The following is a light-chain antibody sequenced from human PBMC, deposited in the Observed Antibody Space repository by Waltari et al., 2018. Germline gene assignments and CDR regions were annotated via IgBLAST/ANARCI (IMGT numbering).Light chain of an antibody. CDR1: QIIISSN. Sequence: EIVLTQSPVTLSHCQGERATLYCRASQIIISSNFGWYQKKPGQAPRLLIYGTPSRSAGSPDRFSGSGSGADYSLTISRLEPEDFAVYYCQQYNNSPYTFGQGTKLEIK. J-gene: IGKJ2*01. V-gene: IGKV3-20*01. CDR3: QQYNNSPYT. CDR2: GTP.